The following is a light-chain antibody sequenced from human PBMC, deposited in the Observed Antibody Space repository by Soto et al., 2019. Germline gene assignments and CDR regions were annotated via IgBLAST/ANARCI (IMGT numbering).Light chain of an antibody. J-gene: IGLJ1*01. CDR3: QVWDITTDHYV. V-gene: IGLV3-21*04. Sequence: SYELTQPPSVSVAPQKTARLTCGGDNIGSKRVHWYRQKPGQAPVLVIYYDSDRPSGIPERFSGSNSGNTATLTINRVEAGDEADYYCQVWDITTDHYVFGTGTKLTVL. CDR2: YDS. CDR1: NIGSKR.